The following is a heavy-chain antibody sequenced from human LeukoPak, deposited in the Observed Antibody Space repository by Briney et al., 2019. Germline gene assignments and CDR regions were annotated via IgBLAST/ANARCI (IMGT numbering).Heavy chain of an antibody. J-gene: IGHJ4*02. V-gene: IGHV1-2*02. D-gene: IGHD3/OR15-3a*01. CDR1: GYTFTSYD. Sequence: ASVKVSRKASGYTFTSYDISWVRQAPGQGLEWMGWIDPNSGGTDYAQKFRGRVTMTRDTSTSTAYMDLSSLISDDTAVYYCARDREGLAYFDYWGQGTLVTVSS. CDR2: IDPNSGGT. CDR3: ARDREGLAYFDY.